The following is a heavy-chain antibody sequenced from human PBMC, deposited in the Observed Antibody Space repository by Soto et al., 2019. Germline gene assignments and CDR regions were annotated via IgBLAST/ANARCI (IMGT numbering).Heavy chain of an antibody. CDR2: ISDSGGVT. CDR3: AKPDVVVVPTTHWYFDL. V-gene: IGHV3-23*01. Sequence: GGSLRLSCAASGFTFSSHVMNWVRQAPGKGLEWVSGISDSGGVTYYAASVKGRFTISRDNSKNTLYLQMNSLRAEDTALYYCAKPDVVVVPTTHWYFDLWGRGTQVTVSS. CDR1: GFTFSSHV. D-gene: IGHD2-15*01. J-gene: IGHJ2*01.